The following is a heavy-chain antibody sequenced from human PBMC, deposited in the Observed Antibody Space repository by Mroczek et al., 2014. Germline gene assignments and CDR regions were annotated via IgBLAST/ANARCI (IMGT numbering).Heavy chain of an antibody. CDR1: GYTFTGYY. Sequence: QVQLVQSGAEVKKPGASVKVSCKASGYTFTGYYMHWVRQAPGQGLEWMGWINPNSGGTNYAQKFQGRVTMTRDTSISTAYMELSRLRSDDTAVHYCARDPMTGSIAAAYFDYWGQGTPGPPSP. D-gene: IGHD6-13*01. CDR3: ARDPMTGSIAAAYFDY. CDR2: INPNSGGT. V-gene: IGHV1-2*02. J-gene: IGHJ4*02.